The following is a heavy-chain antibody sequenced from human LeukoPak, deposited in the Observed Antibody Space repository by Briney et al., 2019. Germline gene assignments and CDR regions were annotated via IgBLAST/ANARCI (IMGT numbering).Heavy chain of an antibody. CDR2: IYYTGNT. CDR3: ARQTGSGLFTLP. Sequence: LSETLSLTCTVSGVSISSSNSYWGWIRQPPGKGLEWIGSIYYTGNTYYNASLKSRVTISIDTSKNQISLRLTSVTATDTAMYYCARQTGSGLFTLPGGQGTLVTVSS. J-gene: IGHJ4*02. V-gene: IGHV4-39*01. D-gene: IGHD3/OR15-3a*01. CDR1: GVSISSSNSY.